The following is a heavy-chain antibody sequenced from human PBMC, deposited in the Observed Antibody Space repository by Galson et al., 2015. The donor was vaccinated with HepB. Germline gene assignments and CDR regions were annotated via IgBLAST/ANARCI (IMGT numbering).Heavy chain of an antibody. CDR1: GGSTSSYY. D-gene: IGHD5-24*01. V-gene: IGHV4-59*08. CDR3: ARLNSFRVEMATHSRYYYYGMDV. Sequence: LSLTCTVSGGSTSSYYWSWIRQPPGKGLEWIGYIYYSGSTNYNPSLKSRVTISVDTSKNQFPLKLSSVTAADTAVYYCARLNSFRVEMATHSRYYYYGMDVWGQGTTVTVSS. J-gene: IGHJ6*02. CDR2: IYYSGST.